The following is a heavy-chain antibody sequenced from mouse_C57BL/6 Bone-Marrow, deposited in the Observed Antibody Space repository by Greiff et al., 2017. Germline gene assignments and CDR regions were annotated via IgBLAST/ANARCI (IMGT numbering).Heavy chain of an antibody. V-gene: IGHV4-1*01. D-gene: IGHD3-1*01. CDR1: GIDFSRYW. CDR3: AGGRSWFAY. J-gene: IGHJ3*01. Sequence: DVMLVESGGGLVQPGGSLKLSCAASGIDFSRYWMSWVRRAPGKGLEWIGEINPDSSTTNYAPTLKDKFIISRDNAKNTLYLQMSKVRSEDTALCNCAGGRSWFAYWGQGTLVTVSA. CDR2: INPDSSTT.